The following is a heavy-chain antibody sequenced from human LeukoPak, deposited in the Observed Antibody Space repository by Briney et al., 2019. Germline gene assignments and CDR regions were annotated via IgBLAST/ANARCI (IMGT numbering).Heavy chain of an antibody. CDR3: ARQGTYCSSTSCYVGSNYYYYYMDV. CDR2: IYYSGST. J-gene: IGHJ6*03. D-gene: IGHD2-2*01. V-gene: IGHV4-59*08. Sequence: PSETLSLTCTVSGGSISSYYWSWIRQPPGKGREWIGYIYYSGSTNYNPSLKSRVTISVDTSKNQFSLKLSSVTAADTAVYYCARQGTYCSSTSCYVGSNYYYYYMDVWGKGTTVTVSS. CDR1: GGSISSYY.